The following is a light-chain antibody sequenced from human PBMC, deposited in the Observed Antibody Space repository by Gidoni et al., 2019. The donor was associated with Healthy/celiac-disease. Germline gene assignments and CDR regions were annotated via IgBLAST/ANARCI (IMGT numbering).Light chain of an antibody. CDR1: QSISSW. Sequence: SASVGDRVTITCRASQSISSWLAWYQQKPGKAPKLLIYKASSLESGVPSRFSGSGSGTEFTLTISSLQPDDFATYYCQQYNSLTTFGGGTKVEIK. J-gene: IGKJ4*01. CDR3: QQYNSLTT. V-gene: IGKV1-5*03. CDR2: KAS.